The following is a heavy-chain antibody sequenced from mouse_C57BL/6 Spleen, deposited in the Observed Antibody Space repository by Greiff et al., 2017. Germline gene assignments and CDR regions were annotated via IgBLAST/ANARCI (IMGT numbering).Heavy chain of an antibody. CDR1: GFTFSDYY. Sequence: EVQLVESEGGLVQPGSSMKLSCTASGFTFSDYYMAWVRQVPEKGLEWVANINYDGSSTYYLDSLKSRFIISRDNAKNILYLQMSSLKSEDTATYYCARELLRYFDVWGTGTTVTVSS. V-gene: IGHV5-16*01. CDR2: INYDGSST. J-gene: IGHJ1*03. D-gene: IGHD1-1*02. CDR3: ARELLRYFDV.